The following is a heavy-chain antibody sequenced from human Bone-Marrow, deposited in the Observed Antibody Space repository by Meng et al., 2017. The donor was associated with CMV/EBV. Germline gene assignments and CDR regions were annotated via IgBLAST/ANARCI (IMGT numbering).Heavy chain of an antibody. CDR3: SRGEYQLLPYYYYYGMDV. CDR1: GFTFRSYA. Sequence: GESLKISCAASGFTFRSYAMSWVRQAPGKGLEWVSGITGSGGGTYYADSVKGRFAISRDNSKNTLYLQMGSLRAEDMAVYYCSRGEYQLLPYYYYYGMDVWGQGTTVTVSS. J-gene: IGHJ6*02. CDR2: ITGSGGGT. V-gene: IGHV3-23*01. D-gene: IGHD2-2*01.